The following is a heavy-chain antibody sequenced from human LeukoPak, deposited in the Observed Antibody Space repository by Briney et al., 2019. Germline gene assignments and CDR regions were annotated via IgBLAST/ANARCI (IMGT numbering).Heavy chain of an antibody. Sequence: SETLSLTCTVSGGSISSSSYYWSWIRQPPGKGLGWIGYIYYSGSINYNPSLKSRVTISVDTSKNQFSLKLSSVTAADTAVYYCARDTQRGYYYYGMDVWGQGTTVTVSS. CDR1: GGSISSSSYY. J-gene: IGHJ6*02. CDR2: IYYSGSI. V-gene: IGHV4-61*01. CDR3: ARDTQRGYYYYGMDV.